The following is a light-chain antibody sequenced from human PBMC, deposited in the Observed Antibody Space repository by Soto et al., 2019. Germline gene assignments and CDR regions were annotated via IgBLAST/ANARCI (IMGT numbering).Light chain of an antibody. CDR1: SSTVGGFNV. Sequence: QSALTQPASVSGSPGQSITISCTGTSSTVGGFNVVSWYQQHPGRAPKVIIYEGIKRPSGISNRFSGSNSGSTASLTISGLQAEDEADHYCCSYVGATTYVFGTGTKVTVL. CDR3: CSYVGATTYV. CDR2: EGI. J-gene: IGLJ1*01. V-gene: IGLV2-23*01.